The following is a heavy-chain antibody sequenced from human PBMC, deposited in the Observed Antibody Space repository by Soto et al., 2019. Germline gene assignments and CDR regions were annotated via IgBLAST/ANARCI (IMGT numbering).Heavy chain of an antibody. CDR3: ARGRYDWNQGAFDV. CDR2: IYYSGST. Sequence: SETLSLTCTVSGASISSVEYYWSWIRQPPGKGLEWIEYIYYSGSTYYSPSLKSRLTISSDTSKTQFSLWLSSVTAADTAVYYCARGRYDWNQGAFDVWGQGTMVTVSS. V-gene: IGHV4-30-4*01. CDR1: GASISSVEYY. D-gene: IGHD1-20*01. J-gene: IGHJ3*01.